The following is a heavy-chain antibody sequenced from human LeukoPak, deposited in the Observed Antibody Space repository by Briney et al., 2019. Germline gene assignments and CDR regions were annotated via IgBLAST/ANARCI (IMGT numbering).Heavy chain of an antibody. J-gene: IGHJ4*02. CDR3: ARDTSWVTMVRGVKDY. Sequence: GGSLRLSCAASGFTFTDYYMSWIRQAPGKGLEWVSYISHSGRTIYYADSVKGRFTISRDNAKNSLFLQMNSLRAEDTAVYYCARDTSWVTMVRGVKDYWGQGTLVTVSS. V-gene: IGHV3-11*01. D-gene: IGHD3-10*01. CDR2: ISHSGRTI. CDR1: GFTFTDYY.